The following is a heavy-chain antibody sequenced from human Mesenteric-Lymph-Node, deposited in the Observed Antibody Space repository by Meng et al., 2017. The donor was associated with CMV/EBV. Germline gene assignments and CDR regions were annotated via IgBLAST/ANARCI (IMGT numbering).Heavy chain of an antibody. J-gene: IGHJ4*02. Sequence: SETLSLTCAVSGGSISSSNWWSWVRQPPGKGLEWIGSIYYSGSTYYNPSLKSRVTISVDTSKNQFSLKLSSVTAADTAVYYCARHFMYYYGWVGYWGQGTLVTVSS. V-gene: IGHV4-39*01. D-gene: IGHD3-10*01. CDR3: ARHFMYYYGWVGY. CDR2: IYYSGST. CDR1: GGSISSSNW.